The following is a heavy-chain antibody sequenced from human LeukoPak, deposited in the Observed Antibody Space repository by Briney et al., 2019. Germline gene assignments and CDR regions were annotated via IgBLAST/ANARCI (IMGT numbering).Heavy chain of an antibody. CDR3: ARLLFNYYGSGSYVWGTMDV. Sequence: GESLKISCKGSGYSFTSYWIGWVRQMPGKGLEWMGIIYPGDSDTRYSPSFQGQVTISADKSISTAYLQWSSLKASDTAMYYCARLLFNYYGSGSYVWGTMDVWGKGTTVTISS. CDR1: GYSFTSYW. D-gene: IGHD3-10*01. V-gene: IGHV5-51*01. CDR2: IYPGDSDT. J-gene: IGHJ6*03.